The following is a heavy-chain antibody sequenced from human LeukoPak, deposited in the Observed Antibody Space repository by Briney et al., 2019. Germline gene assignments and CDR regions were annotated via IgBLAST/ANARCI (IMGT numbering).Heavy chain of an antibody. CDR2: INPNSGGT. V-gene: IGHV1-2*02. J-gene: IGHJ4*02. CDR1: GYTFTGYY. Sequence: GASVKVSCKASGYTFTGYYIHWVRQAPGQGLEWMGWINPNSGGTNYAQKFQSRVTMTRDTSTSTVYMELSSLRSEDTAVYYCARGGWDYDSSVDYWGQGTLVTVSS. CDR3: ARGGWDYDSSVDY. D-gene: IGHD3-22*01.